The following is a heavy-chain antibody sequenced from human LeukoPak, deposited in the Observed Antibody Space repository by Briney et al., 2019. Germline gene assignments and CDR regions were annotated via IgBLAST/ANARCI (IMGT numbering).Heavy chain of an antibody. CDR1: GYTFTTYG. Sequence: ASVKVSCKASGYTFTTYGITWMRQAPGQGLEWMGWISAYNGNTNYAQKFQDRVTMTTDTSTSTAYMDLRSLRSDDTAVYYCARDFPCSSTSCYGGGNDYWGQGTLVTVSS. D-gene: IGHD2-2*01. J-gene: IGHJ4*02. V-gene: IGHV1-18*01. CDR2: ISAYNGNT. CDR3: ARDFPCSSTSCYGGGNDY.